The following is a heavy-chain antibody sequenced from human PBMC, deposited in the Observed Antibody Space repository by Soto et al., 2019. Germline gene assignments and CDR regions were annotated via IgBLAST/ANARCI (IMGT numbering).Heavy chain of an antibody. CDR2: ISAYDGQT. D-gene: IGHD3-22*01. CDR1: GDGFSNYG. J-gene: IGHJ4*02. V-gene: IGHV1-18*01. Sequence: SVKDSCKASGDGFSNYGFSWVRQAPGQGLEWMGWISAYDGQTNYTKKFQGRVTMTTDTSSSTAYMELRSLRSDDTAVYYWARVSYYDRSCYYAFDDWDLGTQVTVTS. CDR3: ARVSYYDRSCYYAFDD.